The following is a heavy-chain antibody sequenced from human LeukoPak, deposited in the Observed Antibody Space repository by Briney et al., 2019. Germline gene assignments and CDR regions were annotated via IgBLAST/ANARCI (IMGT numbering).Heavy chain of an antibody. V-gene: IGHV3-21*01. CDR3: ARGEDRSKVRGDWDY. Sequence: PGGSLRLSCAASGFTFSSYSMNWVRQAPGKGLEWVSSISSSSSYIYYADSVKGRFTISRDNAKNSLYLQMNSLRAEDTAVYYCARGEDRSKVRGDWDYWGQGTLVTVSS. J-gene: IGHJ4*02. D-gene: IGHD3-10*01. CDR2: ISSSSSYI. CDR1: GFTFSSYS.